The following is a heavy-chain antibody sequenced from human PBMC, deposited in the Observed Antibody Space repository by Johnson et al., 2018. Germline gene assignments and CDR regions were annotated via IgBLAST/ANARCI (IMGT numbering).Heavy chain of an antibody. CDR1: GYTFTSYD. CDR3: RRADVVTMIPESFEI. V-gene: IGHV1-8*01. J-gene: IGHJ3*02. Sequence: QVQLVQSGAEVKKPGASXKVSCKASGYTFTSYDINWVRQATGQGLEWMGWMHPNSGNTGYAQKFQGRSTMTRNTSLRTAYMELRSLRSEDTAVYYCRRADVVTMIPESFEIWGQGTRVTVSS. D-gene: IGHD3-22*01. CDR2: MHPNSGNT.